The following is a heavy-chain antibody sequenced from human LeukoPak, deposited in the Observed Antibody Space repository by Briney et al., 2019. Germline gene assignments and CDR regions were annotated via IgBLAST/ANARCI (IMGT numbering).Heavy chain of an antibody. CDR2: INPNSGGT. V-gene: IGHV1-2*02. J-gene: IGHJ5*02. Sequence: ASVKVSCKASGYTFTGHYMHWVRKAPGQGLEWMGWINPNSGGTKYAQKFQGRVTLTRDTSISTAYMELSRLRCDDTAVYYCARSYDFWSGPPFDPWGQGTLVTVSS. CDR3: ARSYDFWSGPPFDP. D-gene: IGHD3-3*01. CDR1: GYTFTGHY.